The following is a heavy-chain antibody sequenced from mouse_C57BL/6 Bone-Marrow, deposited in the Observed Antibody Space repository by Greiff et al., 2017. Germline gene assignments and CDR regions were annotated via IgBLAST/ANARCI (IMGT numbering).Heavy chain of an antibody. CDR3: ARALITTVVARSYAMDY. CDR2: IHPNSGST. D-gene: IGHD1-1*01. Sequence: QVQLQQPGAELVKPGASVKLSCKASGYTFTSYWMHWVKQRPGQGLEWIGMIHPNSGSTTYNEKFKSKATLTVDKSSSTAYMQLSSLTSEDSAVYYCARALITTVVARSYAMDYWGQGTSVTVSS. J-gene: IGHJ4*01. CDR1: GYTFTSYW. V-gene: IGHV1-64*01.